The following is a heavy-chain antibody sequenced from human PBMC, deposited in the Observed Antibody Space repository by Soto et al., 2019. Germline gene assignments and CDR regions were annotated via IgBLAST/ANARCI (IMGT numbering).Heavy chain of an antibody. CDR2: ITAKSGST. V-gene: IGHV3-23*01. CDR3: AKVQPSLTTRPDYFDR. D-gene: IGHD6-6*01. J-gene: IGHJ4*02. Sequence: GGSLRLSCAASGFTFSSYAMNWVRQAPGKGLEWVSSITAKSGSTYYADSVKGRFTISRDNSKNTLSLQMNSLRVEDTAVYYCAKVQPSLTTRPDYFDRWGQGTLVTVSS. CDR1: GFTFSSYA.